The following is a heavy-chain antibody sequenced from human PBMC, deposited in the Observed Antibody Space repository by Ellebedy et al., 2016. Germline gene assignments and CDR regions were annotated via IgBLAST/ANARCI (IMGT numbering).Heavy chain of an antibody. V-gene: IGHV4-4*07. Sequence: SETLSLTCNVSGGSVSSDYWNWIRQPAGEALEWIGRVYTGGSTNYNPSLKSRVTMSIDTSKNQFSVRLSSVTAADTALYYCAREVYVAGSHHYGLDVWGQGTTVTVSS. J-gene: IGHJ6*02. CDR3: AREVYVAGSHHYGLDV. CDR2: VYTGGST. CDR1: GGSVSSDY. D-gene: IGHD2-8*01.